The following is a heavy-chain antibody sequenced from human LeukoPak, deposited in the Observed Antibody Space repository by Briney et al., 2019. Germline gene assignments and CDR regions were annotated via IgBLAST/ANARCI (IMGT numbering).Heavy chain of an antibody. CDR3: ARGPCSSTSRHGPGDY. D-gene: IGHD2-2*01. Sequence: SETLSLTCAVYGGSFSGYYWSWIRQPPGKGLEWIGEINHSGSTNYNPSLKSRVTISVDTSKNQFSLKLSSVTAADTAVYYCARGPCSSTSRHGPGDYWGQGTLVTVSS. CDR2: INHSGST. J-gene: IGHJ4*02. V-gene: IGHV4-34*01. CDR1: GGSFSGYY.